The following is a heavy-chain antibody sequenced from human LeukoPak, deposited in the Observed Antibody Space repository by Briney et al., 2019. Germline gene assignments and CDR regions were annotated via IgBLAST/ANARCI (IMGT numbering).Heavy chain of an antibody. J-gene: IGHJ4*02. CDR2: INPSGGST. CDR3: VTPQTGRTSRGDY. V-gene: IGHV1-46*01. CDR1: GYTFTSNY. Sequence: ASVKVSCKASGYTFTSNYMHWVRQAPGQGLEWMGIINPSGGSTSYAQKFQGRVTMTRDTSTSTVYMELRSLRSDDTAVYYCVTPQTGRTSRGDYWGQGTLVTVSS. D-gene: IGHD1-1*01.